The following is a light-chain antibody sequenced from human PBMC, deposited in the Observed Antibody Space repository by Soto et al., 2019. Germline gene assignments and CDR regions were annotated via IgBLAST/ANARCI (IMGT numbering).Light chain of an antibody. CDR3: QQYKDYWT. Sequence: DIQLTQSPSFLSASVGDRVTIACRASQGISRFLVWYQQKPGKAPKVLIYETSSLEDGVPSRFTGSGSGTEFSLTITSLQPEDFASYYCQQYKDYWTFGQGTKVDMK. CDR2: ETS. V-gene: IGKV1-9*01. J-gene: IGKJ1*01. CDR1: QGISRF.